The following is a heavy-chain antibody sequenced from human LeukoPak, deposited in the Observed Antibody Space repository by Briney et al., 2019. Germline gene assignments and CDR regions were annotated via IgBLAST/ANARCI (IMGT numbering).Heavy chain of an antibody. J-gene: IGHJ6*02. CDR1: GGSISTYY. D-gene: IGHD6-6*01. Sequence: SETLSLTCTVSGGSISTYYWSWIRQPPGKGLEWIGYIYYSGNTIYNSSLKSRVTISVDKSKNQFSLKLSSVTAADTAVYYCARSYSSSGYYYGMDLWGQGTTVTVSS. CDR2: IYYSGNT. CDR3: ARSYSSSGYYYGMDL. V-gene: IGHV4-59*01.